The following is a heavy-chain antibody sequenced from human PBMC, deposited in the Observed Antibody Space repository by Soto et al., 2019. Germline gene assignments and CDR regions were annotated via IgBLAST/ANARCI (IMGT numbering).Heavy chain of an antibody. CDR3: AVTYYDFWSGSYYFDY. CDR2: INHSGST. CDR1: GGSFSGYY. D-gene: IGHD3-3*01. V-gene: IGHV4-34*01. J-gene: IGHJ4*02. Sequence: SETLSLTCAVYGGSFSGYYWSWIRQPPGKGLEWIGEINHSGSTNYNPSLKSRVTISVDTSKNQFSLKLSSVTAADTAVYYCAVTYYDFWSGSYYFDYWGQGTLVTVSS.